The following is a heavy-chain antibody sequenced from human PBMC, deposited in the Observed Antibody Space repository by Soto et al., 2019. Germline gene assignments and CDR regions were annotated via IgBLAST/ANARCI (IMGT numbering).Heavy chain of an antibody. D-gene: IGHD1-26*01. J-gene: IGHJ4*02. V-gene: IGHV3-43*01. Sequence: EVLLVESGGGVVQPGGSLRLSCEASGFKFDDYMMHWVRQAPGKGLEWISRISWDGDFLDYADSIKGRFTVSRDNSTNSLYLHMNSLKTEDTAFYYCAKEGNGGSSLAHGGQGTRVTVPS. CDR2: ISWDGDFL. CDR1: GFKFDDYM. CDR3: AKEGNGGSSLAH.